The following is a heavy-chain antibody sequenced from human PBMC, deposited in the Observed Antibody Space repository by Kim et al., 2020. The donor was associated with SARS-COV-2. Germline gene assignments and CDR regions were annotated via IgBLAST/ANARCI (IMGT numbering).Heavy chain of an antibody. J-gene: IGHJ6*02. CDR1: GGSISSGGYY. CDR2: IYYSGST. V-gene: IGHV4-31*03. CDR3: AAQADYDYYYGMDV. Sequence: SETLSLTCTVSGGSISSGGYYWSWIRQHPGKGLEWIGYIYYSGSTYYNPSLKSRVTISVDTSKNQFSLKLSSVTAADTAVYYCAAQADYDYYYGMDVWGQGTTVTVSS. D-gene: IGHD3-10*01.